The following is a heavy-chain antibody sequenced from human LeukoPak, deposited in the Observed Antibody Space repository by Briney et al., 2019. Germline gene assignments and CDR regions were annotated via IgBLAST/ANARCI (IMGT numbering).Heavy chain of an antibody. V-gene: IGHV4-4*07. CDR1: GGSISSYY. Sequence: SETLSLTCTVSGGSISSYYWSWIRQPAGKGLEWIGRIYTSGSTNYNPSLKSRVTMSVDTSKNQFSLKLSSVTAADTAVYYCARAVSLFGRSIGYCSSTSCYGEYYFDYWGQGTLVTVSS. CDR2: IYTSGST. D-gene: IGHD2-2*01. J-gene: IGHJ4*02. CDR3: ARAVSLFGRSIGYCSSTSCYGEYYFDY.